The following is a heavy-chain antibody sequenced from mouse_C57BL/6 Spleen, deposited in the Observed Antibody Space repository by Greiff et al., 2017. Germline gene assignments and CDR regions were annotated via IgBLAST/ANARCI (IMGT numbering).Heavy chain of an antibody. Sequence: EVNLVESGGGLVKPGGSLKLSCAASGFTFSDYGMHWVRQAPEKGLEWVAYISSGSSTIYYADTVKGRFTISRDNAKNTLFLQMTSLRSEATAMYYCARHGDYYGSSYGAFAYWGQGTLVTVSA. D-gene: IGHD1-1*01. CDR2: ISSGSSTI. J-gene: IGHJ3*01. CDR1: GFTFSDYG. CDR3: ARHGDYYGSSYGAFAY. V-gene: IGHV5-17*01.